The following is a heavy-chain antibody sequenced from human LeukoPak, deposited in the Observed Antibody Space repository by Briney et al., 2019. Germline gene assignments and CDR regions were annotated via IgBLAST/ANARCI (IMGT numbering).Heavy chain of an antibody. CDR3: AKSHASIWNVYDY. Sequence: PGGSLRLSCAASGFTVSSNYMNWVRQAPGKGLEWVSVIYSGGSTSYADSVKGRFTISRDNLKNMVFLQMNSLRAEDTAIYYCAKSHASIWNVYDYWGQGTLVTVSS. CDR1: GFTVSSNY. D-gene: IGHD1-1*01. CDR2: IYSGGST. J-gene: IGHJ4*02. V-gene: IGHV3-53*01.